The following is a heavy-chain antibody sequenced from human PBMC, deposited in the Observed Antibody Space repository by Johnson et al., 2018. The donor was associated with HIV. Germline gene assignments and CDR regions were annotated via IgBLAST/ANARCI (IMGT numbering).Heavy chain of an antibody. D-gene: IGHD5-18*01. CDR1: GFSFSTYA. CDR3: ARELRGGHTDAFDI. J-gene: IGHJ3*02. V-gene: IGHV3-23*01. CDR2: ISGGGSGT. Sequence: VQLVESLRLSCAASGFSFSTYAMTWVRQAPGKGLQWVSTISGGGSGTYYADSVKGRYTISRDNSKNTLSLQMNSLRAEDTAVYYCARELRGGHTDAFDIWGQGTMVTVSS.